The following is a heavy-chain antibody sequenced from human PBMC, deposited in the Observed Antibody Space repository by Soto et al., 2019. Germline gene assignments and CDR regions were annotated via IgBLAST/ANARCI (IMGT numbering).Heavy chain of an antibody. CDR1: GGSIGSYC. CDR3: ARVSRWGGIGAPPTRKPYYYYMDV. J-gene: IGHJ6*03. V-gene: IGHV4-59*01. Sequence: QVQLRESGPGLVKPSETLSLTCNVSGGSIGSYCWSWIRQPPGKGLEWIGYISQAGSTNYNPSLTSLVTISVDTSKSQFSLSLTSVTAADTAVYYCARVSRWGGIGAPPTRKPYYYYMDVWGKGTTVTVSS. CDR2: ISQAGST. D-gene: IGHD6-13*01.